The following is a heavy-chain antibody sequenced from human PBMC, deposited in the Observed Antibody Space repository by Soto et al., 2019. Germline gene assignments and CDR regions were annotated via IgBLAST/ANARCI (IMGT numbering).Heavy chain of an antibody. CDR1: GYTFTSYD. CDR3: ATGYCSGGSCYSVLDAFDI. J-gene: IGHJ3*02. V-gene: IGHV1-8*01. Sequence: ASVKVSCKASGYTFTSYDINWVRQATGQGLEWMGWMNPNSGNTGYAQKFQGRVTMTRNTSISSAYMELSSLRFEDTAVYYCATGYCSGGSCYSVLDAFDIWGQGTMVTVS. D-gene: IGHD2-15*01. CDR2: MNPNSGNT.